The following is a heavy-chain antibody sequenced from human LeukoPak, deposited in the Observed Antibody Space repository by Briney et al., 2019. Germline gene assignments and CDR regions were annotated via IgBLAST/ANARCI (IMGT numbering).Heavy chain of an antibody. CDR3: ARAGIAAVLYDY. CDR2: IIPIFGIA. J-gene: IGHJ4*02. Sequence: SVKVSCKASGGTFSSYAISWVRQAPGQGLEWMGRIIPIFGIANYAQKFQGRVTITADKSTSTAYMELSSLRSEDTAVYYCARAGIAAVLYDYWGQGTLVTVSS. V-gene: IGHV1-69*04. D-gene: IGHD6-13*01. CDR1: GGTFSSYA.